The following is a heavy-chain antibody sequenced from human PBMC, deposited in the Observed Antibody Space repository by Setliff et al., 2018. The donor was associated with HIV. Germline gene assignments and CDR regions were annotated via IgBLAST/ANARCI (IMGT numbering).Heavy chain of an antibody. CDR3: ASMWKVGA. CDR1: GFIFSDSW. D-gene: IGHD1-26*01. Sequence: LGGSLRLSCGASGFIFSDSWMDWVRQAPGKGLEWVATIKKDGREKYYVDSVKGRFTISRDNARTSLYLEMSSLRVEDTAVYFCASMWKVGAWGRGTLVTVSS. V-gene: IGHV3-7*03. CDR2: IKKDGREK. J-gene: IGHJ5*02.